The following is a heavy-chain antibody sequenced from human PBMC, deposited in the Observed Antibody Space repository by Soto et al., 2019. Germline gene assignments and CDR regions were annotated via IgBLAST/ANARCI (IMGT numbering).Heavy chain of an antibody. CDR1: GDSVSSRTYY. Sequence: SETLSLTCTVSGDSVSSRTYYWSWIRQPLGKGLEWIGFIYYTGSTRYNPSLKGRVTISLDTSKNQFSLKLSSVTAADTAVYYCARDRAAAAGTRYWFDPWGQGPLVT. V-gene: IGHV4-61*01. D-gene: IGHD6-13*01. CDR2: IYYTGST. J-gene: IGHJ5*02. CDR3: ARDRAAAAGTRYWFDP.